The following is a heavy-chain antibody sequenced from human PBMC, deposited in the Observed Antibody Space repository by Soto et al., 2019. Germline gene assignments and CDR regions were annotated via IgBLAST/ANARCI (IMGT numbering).Heavy chain of an antibody. V-gene: IGHV3-30-3*01. Sequence: QVQLVESGGGVVQPGRSLRLSCAASGFTFSSYAMHWVRQAPGKGLEWVAVISYDGSNKYYADSVKGRFTISRDNSKNTLYVQMNSLRAEDTAVYYCARDQSPYGMDVWGQGTTVTVSS. CDR3: ARDQSPYGMDV. CDR2: ISYDGSNK. CDR1: GFTFSSYA. J-gene: IGHJ6*01.